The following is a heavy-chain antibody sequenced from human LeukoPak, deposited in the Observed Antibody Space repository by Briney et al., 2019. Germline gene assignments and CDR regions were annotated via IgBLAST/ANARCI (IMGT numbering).Heavy chain of an antibody. CDR2: INNDGSST. V-gene: IGHV3-74*01. Sequence: PGGSLRLSCAASGFXFSSYWIHWVRQDPGKGLVWVSHINNDGSSTTYADSVKGRFTISRDNAKNTLYLQMNSLRAEDTAVYYCVRDDSGGQSGIDYWGQGTLVTVTS. CDR1: GFXFSSYW. CDR3: VRDDSGGQSGIDY. D-gene: IGHD3-10*01. J-gene: IGHJ4*02.